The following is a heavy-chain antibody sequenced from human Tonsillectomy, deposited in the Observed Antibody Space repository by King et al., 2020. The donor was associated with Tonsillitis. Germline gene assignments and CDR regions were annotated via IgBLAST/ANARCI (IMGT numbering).Heavy chain of an antibody. D-gene: IGHD6-13*01. CDR1: GGAFSNYE. CDR2: IIPILGTV. V-gene: IGHV1-69*01. J-gene: IGHJ4*02. CDR3: SKTLGGPAAGTDDDY. Sequence: VQLVQSGAELKKPGSSVKVSCKASGGAFSNYEISWVRQAPGQGLEWLGGIIPILGTVIYAQKFQGRVTITADESTRTAYMELSSLRFDDTAVYYCSKTLGGPAAGTDDDYWGPGTLVTVSS.